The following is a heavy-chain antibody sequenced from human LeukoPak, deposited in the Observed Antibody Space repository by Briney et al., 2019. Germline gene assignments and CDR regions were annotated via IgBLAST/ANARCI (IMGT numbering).Heavy chain of an antibody. V-gene: IGHV4-39*07. Sequence: SETLSLTCTVSGGSISSSSYYWGWIRQPPGKGLEWIGSIYYSGSTYYNPSLKSRVTMSVDTSKNQFSLKLSSVTAADTAVYYCARGFGGSWYQERSYYYYMDVWGKGTTVTVSS. CDR2: IYYSGST. CDR3: ARGFGGSWYQERSYYYYMDV. CDR1: GGSISSSSYY. D-gene: IGHD6-13*01. J-gene: IGHJ6*03.